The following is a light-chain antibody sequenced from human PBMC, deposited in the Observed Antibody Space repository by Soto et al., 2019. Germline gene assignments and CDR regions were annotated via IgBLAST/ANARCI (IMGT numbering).Light chain of an antibody. CDR2: AAS. CDR1: QGISNY. V-gene: IGKV1-27*01. J-gene: IGKJ1*01. CDR3: QKYNSAPRT. Sequence: DIQMTQSPSSLSASVGDRVTITCRARQGISNYLAWYQQKPGKVPKLLIYAASTLQSGVPSRFSGSGSGKDFHLTISSLQPEDVATYYCQKYNSAPRTFGQGTKVDI.